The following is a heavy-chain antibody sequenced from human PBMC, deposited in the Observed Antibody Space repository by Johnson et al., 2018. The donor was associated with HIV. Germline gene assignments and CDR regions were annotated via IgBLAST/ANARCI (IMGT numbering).Heavy chain of an antibody. J-gene: IGHJ3*02. D-gene: IGHD4-17*01. CDR3: ARGWVGSTVTTSAGAFDI. CDR2: INADGRST. CDR1: GFTFGRYW. V-gene: IGHV3-74*01. Sequence: VQLVESGGGLVQPGGSLRLSCAASGFTFGRYWMHWVRQAPGKGLVWVSRINADGRSTTYADSVKGRFTIARDNAQNTLYLQMNSRGAEDTAVYFCARGWVGSTVTTSAGAFDIWGQGTMVTVSS.